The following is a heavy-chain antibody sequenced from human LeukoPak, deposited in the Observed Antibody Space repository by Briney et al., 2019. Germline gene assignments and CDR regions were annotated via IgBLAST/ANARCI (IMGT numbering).Heavy chain of an antibody. Sequence: GSLSLSCAASGFPFGSYAMSWVRQAPGKGLEWVSAISGSGGSTYYADSVKGRFTISRDNSKNTLYLQMNSLRAEDTAVYYCAKDLGYCSSTSCYNFDYWGQGTLVTVSS. D-gene: IGHD2-2*01. CDR2: ISGSGGST. J-gene: IGHJ4*02. V-gene: IGHV3-23*01. CDR3: AKDLGYCSSTSCYNFDY. CDR1: GFPFGSYA.